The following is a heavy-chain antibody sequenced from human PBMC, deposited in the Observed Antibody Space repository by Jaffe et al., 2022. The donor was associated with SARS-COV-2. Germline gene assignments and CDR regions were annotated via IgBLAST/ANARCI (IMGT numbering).Heavy chain of an antibody. D-gene: IGHD5-18*01. V-gene: IGHV3-21*01. CDR3: ARALAAPGYNYGYSKYNYYGLDV. CDR2: ISGSSSDI. Sequence: EVRLVESGGGLVKPGGSLRLSCAASGFTFSSSNMNWVRQAPGKGLEWVSSISGSSSDIYYADSVKGRFTISRDNAKNSLYLQMSSLRADDTAVYFCARALAAPGYNYGYSKYNYYGLDVWGQGTTVTVSS. CDR1: GFTFSSSN. J-gene: IGHJ6*02.